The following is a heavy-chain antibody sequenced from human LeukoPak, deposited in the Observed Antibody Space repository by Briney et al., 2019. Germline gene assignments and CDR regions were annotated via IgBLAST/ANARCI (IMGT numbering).Heavy chain of an antibody. D-gene: IGHD3-10*01. J-gene: IGHJ4*02. V-gene: IGHV4-59*01. Sequence: SETLSLTCTVSGGSTSSYYWSWIRQPPGKGLEWIGYIYYSGSTNYNPSLKSRVTASVDTSKNQFSLKLSSVTAADTAMYYCARDRDYYGSGNSYFDYWGQGTLVTVSS. CDR3: ARDRDYYGSGNSYFDY. CDR2: IYYSGST. CDR1: GGSTSSYY.